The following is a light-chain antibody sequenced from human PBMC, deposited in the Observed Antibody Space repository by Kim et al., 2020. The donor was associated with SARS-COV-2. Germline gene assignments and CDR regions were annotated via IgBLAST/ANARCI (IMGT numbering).Light chain of an antibody. J-gene: IGKJ2*01. CDR2: WAS. CDR3: QQYYSTPYT. V-gene: IGKV4-1*01. CDR1: QSVLYSSNKQNY. Sequence: TPPIHCQSSQSVLYSSNKQNYLAWYQQKPGQPPKLLIYWASTREYGVPDRFSGSGSGTDFTLTISSLQAEDVAVYYCQQYYSTPYTFGQGTKLEI.